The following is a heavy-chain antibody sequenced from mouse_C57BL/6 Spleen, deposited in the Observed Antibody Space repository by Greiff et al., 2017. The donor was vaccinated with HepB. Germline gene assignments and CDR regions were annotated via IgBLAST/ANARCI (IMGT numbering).Heavy chain of an antibody. Sequence: VKLVESGAELVKPGASVKLSCKASGYTFTEYTIHWVKQRSGQGLEWIGWFYPGSGSIKYNEKFKDKATLTADKSSSTVYMELSRLTSEDSAVYFCARHEGGLRQGYYAMDYWGQGTSVTVSS. CDR1: GYTFTEYT. V-gene: IGHV1-62-2*01. D-gene: IGHD2-4*01. CDR3: ARHEGGLRQGYYAMDY. J-gene: IGHJ4*01. CDR2: FYPGSGSI.